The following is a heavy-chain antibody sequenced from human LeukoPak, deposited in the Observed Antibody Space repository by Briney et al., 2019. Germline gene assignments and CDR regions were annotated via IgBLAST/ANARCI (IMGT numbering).Heavy chain of an antibody. CDR2: IYYTGST. J-gene: IGHJ4*02. CDR1: GGSISRDY. D-gene: IGHD6-13*01. Sequence: NPSETLSLTCTVSGGSISRDYWSWIRQPPGKGLEWIGYIYYTGSTNYNPSLKSRVTISVDTSKNQFSLKLSSVTAADTAVYYCARDRPGGSSLDYWGQGTLATVSS. V-gene: IGHV4-59*01. CDR3: ARDRPGGSSLDY.